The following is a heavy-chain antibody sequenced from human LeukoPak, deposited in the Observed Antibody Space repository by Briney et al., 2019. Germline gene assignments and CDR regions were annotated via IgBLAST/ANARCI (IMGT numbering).Heavy chain of an antibody. CDR1: GGSISSSSYY. CDR3: ARAVQLAKYNWFDP. J-gene: IGHJ5*02. D-gene: IGHD1-1*01. CDR2: IYYSGST. Sequence: SETLSLTCTVSGGSISSSSYYWGWIRQPPGKGLEWIGSIYYSGSTYYNPSLKSRVTISVDTSKNQFSLKLSSVTAADTAVYYCARAVQLAKYNWFDPWGQGTLVTVSS. V-gene: IGHV4-39*07.